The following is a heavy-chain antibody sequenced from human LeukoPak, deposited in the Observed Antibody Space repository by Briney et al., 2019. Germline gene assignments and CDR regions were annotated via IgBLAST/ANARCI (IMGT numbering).Heavy chain of an antibody. Sequence: GGSLRLSCAASGFTFSRYAMSWIRQAPGKGLEWVSVISDRGGRTYYADSVKGRFTVSRDNSKNTLHLQMNSLRDDDTAVYYCAKGNLQSRHSTGFDHWGQGTLVTVSS. D-gene: IGHD6-25*01. CDR1: GFTFSRYA. J-gene: IGHJ4*02. CDR2: ISDRGGRT. V-gene: IGHV3-23*01. CDR3: AKGNLQSRHSTGFDH.